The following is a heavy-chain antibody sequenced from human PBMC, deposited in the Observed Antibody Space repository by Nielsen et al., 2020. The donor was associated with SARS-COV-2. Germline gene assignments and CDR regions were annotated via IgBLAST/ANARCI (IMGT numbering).Heavy chain of an antibody. CDR1: GFTFSSYG. CDR2: ISYDGSNK. J-gene: IGHJ5*02. D-gene: IGHD6-19*01. CDR3: AKGSSGWYVNWFDP. V-gene: IGHV3-30*18. Sequence: GGSLRLSCAASGFTFSSYGMHWVRQAPGKGLEWVAVISYDGSNKYYADSVKGRFTISRDNSKNTLYLQMNSLRAEDTAVYYCAKGSSGWYVNWFDPWGQGTLVTVSS.